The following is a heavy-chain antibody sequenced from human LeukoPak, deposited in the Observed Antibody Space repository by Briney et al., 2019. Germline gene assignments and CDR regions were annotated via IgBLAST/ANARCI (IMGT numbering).Heavy chain of an antibody. D-gene: IGHD1-7*01. CDR1: GFTFSSYV. CDR3: AKGPIREGTE. CDR2: ISASGGTT. V-gene: IGHV3-23*01. J-gene: IGHJ4*02. Sequence: PGGSLRLSCAASGFTFSSYVMNWVRQAPGKGLEWVSDISASGGTTYYADSVQGRLTISRDNSKNTLYLQMNRLRAEDTAVYYCAKGPIREGTEWGQGTLVTVSS.